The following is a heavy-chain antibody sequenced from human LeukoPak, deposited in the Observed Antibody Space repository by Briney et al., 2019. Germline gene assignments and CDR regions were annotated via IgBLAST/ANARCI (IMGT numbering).Heavy chain of an antibody. CDR2: IKQDGSEK. V-gene: IGHV3-7*01. J-gene: IGHJ5*02. CDR3: ARYRYSYGYLRPHARENWFDP. Sequence: GGSLRLSCAASGFTFSSYWMSWVRQAPGKGLEWVANIKQDGSEKYYVDSVKGRFTISRDNAKNSLYLQMNSLRAEDTAVYYCARYRYSYGYLRPHARENWFDPWGQGTLVTVSS. D-gene: IGHD5-18*01. CDR1: GFTFSSYW.